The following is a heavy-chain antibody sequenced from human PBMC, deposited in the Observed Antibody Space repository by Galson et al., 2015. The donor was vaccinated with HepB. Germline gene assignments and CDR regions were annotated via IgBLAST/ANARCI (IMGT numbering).Heavy chain of an antibody. J-gene: IGHJ6*02. CDR1: GGTFSSYA. CDR2: IIPIFGTA. D-gene: IGHD3-10*01. V-gene: IGHV1-69*13. Sequence: SVKVSCKASGGTFSSYAISWVRQAPGQGLEWMGGIIPIFGTANYAQKFQGRVTITADESTSTAYMELSSLRSEDTAVYYCARALRATPVLYYYGMDVWGQGTTVTVSS. CDR3: ARALRATPVLYYYGMDV.